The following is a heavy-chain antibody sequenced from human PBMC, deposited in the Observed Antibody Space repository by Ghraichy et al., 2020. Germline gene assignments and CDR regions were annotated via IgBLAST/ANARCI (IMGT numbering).Heavy chain of an antibody. CDR1: GYSFTSYW. Sequence: GESLNISCKGSGYSFTSYWIGWVRQMPGKGLEWMGIIYPGDSDTRYSPSFQGQVTISADKSISTAYLQWSSLKASDTAMYYCARLRLGDHAGVDDRYYFDYWGQGTLVTVSS. D-gene: IGHD3-16*01. CDR2: IYPGDSDT. J-gene: IGHJ4*02. CDR3: ARLRLGDHAGVDDRYYFDY. V-gene: IGHV5-51*01.